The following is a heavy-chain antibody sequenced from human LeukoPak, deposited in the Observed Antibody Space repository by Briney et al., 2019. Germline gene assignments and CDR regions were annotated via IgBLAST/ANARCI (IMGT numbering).Heavy chain of an antibody. CDR2: INHSGGT. CDR1: GGSFSGYY. D-gene: IGHD3-9*01. V-gene: IGHV4-34*01. Sequence: SETLSLTCAVYGGSFSGYYWSWIRQPPGKGLEWIGEINHSGGTNYNPSLKSRVTISVDTSKNQFSLKVISVTAADTAVYYCARFLAGTRHFHFYYYMDVWGKGTTVTISS. J-gene: IGHJ6*03. CDR3: ARFLAGTRHFHFYYYMDV.